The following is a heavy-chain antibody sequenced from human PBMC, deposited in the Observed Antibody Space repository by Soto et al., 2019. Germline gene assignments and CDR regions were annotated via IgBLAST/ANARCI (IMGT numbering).Heavy chain of an antibody. Sequence: SETLSLTCTVSGGSISSSSYYWSWIRQPPGKGLEWIGEINHSGSTNYDPSLKSRVTISVDTSKNQFSLKLSSVTAADTALYYCARGTGSIYYFDYWGQGTLVTVSS. CDR2: INHSGST. D-gene: IGHD1-26*01. J-gene: IGHJ4*02. CDR1: GGSISSSSYY. V-gene: IGHV4-39*07. CDR3: ARGTGSIYYFDY.